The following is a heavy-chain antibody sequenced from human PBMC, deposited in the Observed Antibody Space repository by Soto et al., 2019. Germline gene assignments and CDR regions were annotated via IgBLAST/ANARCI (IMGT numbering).Heavy chain of an antibody. V-gene: IGHV3-9*01. Sequence: EVQLVESGGGLVQPGRSLRLSCAASGFTFDDYAMHWVRQAPGKGLEWVSGISWNSGSIGYADSVKGRFTISRDNAKNSLYLQMNSLRAEDTALYYCAKDAGSGSYDAFDIWGQGTMVTVSS. CDR2: ISWNSGSI. CDR1: GFTFDDYA. CDR3: AKDAGSGSYDAFDI. J-gene: IGHJ3*02. D-gene: IGHD3-10*01.